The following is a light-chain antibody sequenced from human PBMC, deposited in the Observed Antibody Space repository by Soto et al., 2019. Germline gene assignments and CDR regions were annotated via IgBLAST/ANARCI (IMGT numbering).Light chain of an antibody. Sequence: EIVLTQSPGTLSLSPGERATLSCRASESVSTSYLAWYQQKPGQAPRLLIYGASGRATGIPDRFSVSASGTDFTITISRLEPEDFAVYYCQHYGTSALFGPGTKVDIK. CDR2: GAS. J-gene: IGKJ3*01. CDR3: QHYGTSAL. CDR1: ESVSTSY. V-gene: IGKV3-20*01.